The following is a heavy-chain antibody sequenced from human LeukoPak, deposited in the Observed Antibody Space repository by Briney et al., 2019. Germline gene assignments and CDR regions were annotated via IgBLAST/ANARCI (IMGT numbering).Heavy chain of an antibody. CDR1: GFTFSSYW. Sequence: GGSLRLSCVASGFTFSSYWMHWVRQDPRKGLVWVSRINGDGRNINYADSVRGRFSISRDNAKNTLYLQMNTLRVEDTAVYYCTRDLMDYDVSTGLHHYYMDVWGQGTTVTVSS. CDR3: TRDLMDYDVSTGLHHYYMDV. D-gene: IGHD3-9*01. J-gene: IGHJ6*02. V-gene: IGHV3-74*01. CDR2: INGDGRNI.